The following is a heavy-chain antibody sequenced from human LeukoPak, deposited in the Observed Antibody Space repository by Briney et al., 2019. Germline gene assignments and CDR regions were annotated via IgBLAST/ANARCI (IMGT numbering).Heavy chain of an antibody. CDR3: ARDRYYDILTGYYIDY. V-gene: IGHV3-74*01. D-gene: IGHD3-9*01. CDR2: INSDGSST. CDR1: GFTFSSYW. Sequence: SGGSLRLSCAASGFTFSSYWMHWVRQAPGKGLVWVSRINSDGSSTSYADSVKGRFTISRDNAKNTLYLQMNSLRAEDTAVYYCARDRYYDILTGYYIDYWGQGTLVTVSS. J-gene: IGHJ4*02.